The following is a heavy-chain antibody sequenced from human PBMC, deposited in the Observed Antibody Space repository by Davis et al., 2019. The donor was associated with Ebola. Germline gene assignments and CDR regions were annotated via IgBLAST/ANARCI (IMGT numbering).Heavy chain of an antibody. D-gene: IGHD6-19*01. CDR2: INHSGST. Sequence: MPSETLSLTCAVYGGSFSGYYWSWIRQPPGKGLEWIGEINHSGSTNYNPSLKSRVTISVDTSKNQFSLKLTSVTAADTAVYYCARHGGLAVAGNFDYWGQGTLVTVSS. V-gene: IGHV4-34*01. J-gene: IGHJ4*02. CDR3: ARHGGLAVAGNFDY. CDR1: GGSFSGYY.